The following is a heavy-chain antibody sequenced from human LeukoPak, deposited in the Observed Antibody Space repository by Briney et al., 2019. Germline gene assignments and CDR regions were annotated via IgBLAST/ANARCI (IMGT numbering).Heavy chain of an antibody. J-gene: IGHJ4*02. V-gene: IGHV4-39*07. Sequence: SETLSLTCTVSGGSISNSSYYWGWIRQSPGKGLEWIGNIHHGGSTSYNPSLKSRVTISLDMSKNQFSLKLNSVTAADTAVYYCVREGPVRFLEQIDYWGQGTLVTVSS. CDR3: VREGPVRFLEQIDY. CDR2: IHHGGST. D-gene: IGHD3-3*01. CDR1: GGSISNSSYY.